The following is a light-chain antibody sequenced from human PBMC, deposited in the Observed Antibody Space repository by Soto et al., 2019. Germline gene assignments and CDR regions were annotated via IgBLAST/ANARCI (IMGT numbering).Light chain of an antibody. Sequence: EVVLPQSPGTLSLSPGERATLSCRASQSVSSSYLAWYQPKPGQAPRLLIHGASSRATGIPDRFSGSGSGTEFTLTISRLEPEDFAVYYWQQYDGSKALTFGQGTKVEIK. J-gene: IGKJ1*01. CDR1: QSVSSSY. CDR3: QQYDGSKALT. CDR2: GAS. V-gene: IGKV3-20*01.